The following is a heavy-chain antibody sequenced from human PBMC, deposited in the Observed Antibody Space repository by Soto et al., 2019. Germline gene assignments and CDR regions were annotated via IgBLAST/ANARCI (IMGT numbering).Heavy chain of an antibody. CDR3: ARFWGSGYYYYYYGMDV. D-gene: IGHD3-22*01. CDR2: IYYSGST. Sequence: SETLSLTCTVSGGSISSYYWSWIRQPPGKGLEWIGYIYYSGSTNYNPSLKSRVTISVDTSKNQFSLKLSSVTAADTAVYYCARFWGSGYYYYYYGMDVWGQGTTITVSS. V-gene: IGHV4-59*08. CDR1: GGSISSYY. J-gene: IGHJ6*02.